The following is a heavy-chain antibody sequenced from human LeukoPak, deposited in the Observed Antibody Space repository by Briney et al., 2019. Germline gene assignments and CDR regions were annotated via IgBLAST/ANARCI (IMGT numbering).Heavy chain of an antibody. J-gene: IGHJ5*02. CDR3: ARANGDRSRFDP. Sequence: SETLSLTCTVSGGSVSSGSFHWSWIRQPPGKGLEWIGYIYYNGSTDYNPSLKSRVTISVDTSRNQFSLTLSSVTAADTAVYYCARANGDRSRFDPWGQGTLVTVSS. CDR1: GGSVSSGSFH. CDR2: IYYNGST. D-gene: IGHD7-27*01. V-gene: IGHV4-61*01.